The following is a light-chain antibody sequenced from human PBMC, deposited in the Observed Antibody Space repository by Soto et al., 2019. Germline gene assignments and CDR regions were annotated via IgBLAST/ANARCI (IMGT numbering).Light chain of an antibody. J-gene: IGKJ4*01. CDR2: GAS. V-gene: IGKV3-20*01. CDR1: QSVSSSY. Sequence: LSPGERATLSCMASQSVSSSYLAWYQQKPGQDPRLLIYGASSRATGIPDRFSGSGSGTDFTLTISRLEPEDFAVYYCQQYGSSPLTFGGGTKVDIK. CDR3: QQYGSSPLT.